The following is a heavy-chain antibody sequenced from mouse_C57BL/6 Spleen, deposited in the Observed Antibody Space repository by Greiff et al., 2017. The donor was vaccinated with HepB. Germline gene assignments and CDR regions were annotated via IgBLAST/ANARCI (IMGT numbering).Heavy chain of an antibody. CDR2: IDPSDSYT. J-gene: IGHJ2*01. CDR3: ARAPPFYYYGSSLDY. D-gene: IGHD1-1*01. V-gene: IGHV1-69*01. CDR1: GYTFTSYW. Sequence: QVQLQQPGAELVMPGASVKLSCKASGYTFTSYWMHWVKQRPGQGLEWIGEIDPSDSYTNYNQKFKGKSTLTVDKSSSTAYMQLSSLTSEDSALYYCARAPPFYYYGSSLDYWGQGTTLTVSS.